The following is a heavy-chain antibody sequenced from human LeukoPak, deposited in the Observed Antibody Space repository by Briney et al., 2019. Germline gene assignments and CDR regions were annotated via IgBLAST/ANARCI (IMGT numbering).Heavy chain of an antibody. J-gene: IGHJ5*02. CDR1: GFTFSSYS. Sequence: GGSLRLYCAASGFTFSSYSMNWVRQAPGKGLEWVSSISSSYIYYADSVKGRSTISRDNAKNSLYLQMNSLRAEDTAVYYCAREIEDTAMVPNWFDPWGQGTLVTVSS. V-gene: IGHV3-21*01. CDR3: AREIEDTAMVPNWFDP. D-gene: IGHD5-18*01. CDR2: ISSSYI.